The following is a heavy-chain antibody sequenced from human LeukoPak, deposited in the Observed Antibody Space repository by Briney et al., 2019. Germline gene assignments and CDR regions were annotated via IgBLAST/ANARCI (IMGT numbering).Heavy chain of an antibody. CDR2: ISAYNGNT. D-gene: IGHD3-3*01. CDR3: ARVYDLWSGYYKESWFDP. V-gene: IGHV1-18*01. CDR1: GYTFTSYG. J-gene: IGHJ5*02. Sequence: ASVKVSCKASGYTFTSYGISWVRQAPGQGLEWMGWISAYNGNTNYAQKLQGRVTMTTDTSTSTAYMELRSLRSDDTAVYYCARVYDLWSGYYKESWFDPWGQGTLVTVSS.